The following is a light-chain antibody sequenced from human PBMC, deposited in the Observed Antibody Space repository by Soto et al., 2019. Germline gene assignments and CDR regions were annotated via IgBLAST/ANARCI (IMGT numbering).Light chain of an antibody. CDR1: TSDVGSYNL. J-gene: IGLJ2*01. CDR3: CSYAASSTPVV. Sequence: QSVLTQPASVSGSPGQSITISCTGTTSDVGSYNLVSWYQQHPGKAPKLMIYEVTKRPSRVSNRFSGSKSGNTASLTISGLQAEDEADYYCCSYAASSTPVVFGGGTKVTVL. CDR2: EVT. V-gene: IGLV2-23*02.